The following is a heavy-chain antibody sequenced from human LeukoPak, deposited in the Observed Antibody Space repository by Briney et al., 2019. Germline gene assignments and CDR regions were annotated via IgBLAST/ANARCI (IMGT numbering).Heavy chain of an antibody. V-gene: IGHV4-38-2*02. D-gene: IGHD4-17*01. CDR1: GYSISNGYY. CDR2: IYQSGSS. J-gene: IGHJ3*02. Sequence: SEPVSLTCIVSGYSISNGYYWGWIRQPPGKGLEWIGCIYQSGSSYYNPSRKSRVTISVDASKNQFSLKLSSVAAADTAVYYCARVVSVTSNAFDIWGQGTMVTVSS. CDR3: ARVVSVTSNAFDI.